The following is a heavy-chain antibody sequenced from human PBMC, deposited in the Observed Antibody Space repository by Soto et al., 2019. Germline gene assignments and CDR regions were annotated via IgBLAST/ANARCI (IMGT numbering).Heavy chain of an antibody. J-gene: IGHJ3*02. CDR3: ARKPMIGSGYYGQGHAFDI. CDR1: GGTFSSYS. CDR2: IIPIFGTA. V-gene: IGHV1-69*13. Sequence: ASVNVSCKSSGGTFSSYSISWVRQAPGQGLEWMGGIIPIFGTANYAQKFQGRVTITADESTSTAYMELSSLRSEDTAVYYCARKPMIGSGYYGQGHAFDIWGQGTMVTVSS. D-gene: IGHD3-22*01.